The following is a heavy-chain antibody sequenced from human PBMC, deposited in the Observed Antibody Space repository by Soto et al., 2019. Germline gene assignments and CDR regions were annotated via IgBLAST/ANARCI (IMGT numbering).Heavy chain of an antibody. CDR3: ARVEYYYDSSGYLSPVDY. V-gene: IGHV1-18*01. J-gene: IGHJ4*02. Sequence: SXKVSCKASGYTXSSYGIRWVRQAPGQGLEWMGWISAYNGNTNYAQKLQGRVTMTTETYTSTAYMELRSLRSDDTAVYYCARVEYYYDSSGYLSPVDYWGQGTLVTVSP. CDR2: ISAYNGNT. D-gene: IGHD3-22*01. CDR1: GYTXSSYG.